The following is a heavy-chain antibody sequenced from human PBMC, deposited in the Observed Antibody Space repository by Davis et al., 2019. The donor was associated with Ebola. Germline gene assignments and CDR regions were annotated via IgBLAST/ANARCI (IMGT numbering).Heavy chain of an antibody. CDR2: INPSGGST. D-gene: IGHD6-19*01. CDR1: GYTFTSYY. CDR3: AREQWLTKLDY. V-gene: IGHV1-46*01. J-gene: IGHJ4*02. Sequence: ASVKVSCKASGYTFTSYYMHWVRQAPGQGLEWMGIINPSGGSTSYAQKFQGRVTMTRDTSTSTAYMELRSLRSDDTAVYYCAREQWLTKLDYWGQGTLVTVSS.